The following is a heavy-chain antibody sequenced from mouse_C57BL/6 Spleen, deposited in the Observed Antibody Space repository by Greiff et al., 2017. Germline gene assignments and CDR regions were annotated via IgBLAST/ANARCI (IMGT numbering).Heavy chain of an antibody. V-gene: IGHV1-80*01. J-gene: IGHJ1*03. CDR2: IYPGDGDT. D-gene: IGHD1-2*01. Sequence: VKLQQSGAELVKPGASVKISCKASGYAFSSYWMNWVKQRPGKGLEWIGQIYPGDGDTNYNGKFKGKATLTADKSSSTAYMQLSSLTSEDSAVYFCARDITTRGYFDVWGTGTTVTVSS. CDR3: ARDITTRGYFDV. CDR1: GYAFSSYW.